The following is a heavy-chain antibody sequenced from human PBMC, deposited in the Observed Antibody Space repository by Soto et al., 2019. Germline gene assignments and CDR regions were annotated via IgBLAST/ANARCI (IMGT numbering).Heavy chain of an antibody. Sequence: QVQLQESGPGLVKPSETLSLTCTVSGGSVSSTSYYWSWIRQPPGKGLEWIGYIHYSGSTNYNPSLKSRVTISVDTTKNQFSLKLSSVTAADTAVLYCVRAWEHLSFDYWGQGTLVTVSS. J-gene: IGHJ4*02. CDR1: GGSVSSTSYY. V-gene: IGHV4-61*01. D-gene: IGHD1-26*01. CDR3: VRAWEHLSFDY. CDR2: IHYSGST.